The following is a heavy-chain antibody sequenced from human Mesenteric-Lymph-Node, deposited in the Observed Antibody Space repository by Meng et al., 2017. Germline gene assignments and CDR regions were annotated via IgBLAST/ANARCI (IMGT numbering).Heavy chain of an antibody. CDR1: GGSISSYY. CDR3: ARDGSYSSGWYYFDY. J-gene: IGHJ4*02. V-gene: IGHV4-59*01. Sequence: GSLRLSCTVSGGSISSYYWSWIRQPPGKGLEWIGYIYYSGSTNYNPSLKSRVTISVDTSKNQFSLKLSSVTAADTAVYYCARDGSYSSGWYYFDYWGQGTLVTVSS. CDR2: IYYSGST. D-gene: IGHD6-19*01.